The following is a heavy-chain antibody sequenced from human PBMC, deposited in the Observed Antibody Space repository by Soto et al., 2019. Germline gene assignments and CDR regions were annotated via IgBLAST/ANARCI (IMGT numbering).Heavy chain of an antibody. CDR3: ANFGYSYGSVNYYYGMDV. CDR1: GFTFSSYA. V-gene: IGHV3-23*01. CDR2: ISGSGGST. D-gene: IGHD5-18*01. Sequence: EVQLLESGGGLVQPGGSLRLSCAASGFTFSSYAMSWVHQAPGKGMEWVSAISGSGGSTYYADSVKGRFTISRDNSKNTLYLQMNSLRSEDTAVYYCANFGYSYGSVNYYYGMDVWGQGTTVTFAS. J-gene: IGHJ6*02.